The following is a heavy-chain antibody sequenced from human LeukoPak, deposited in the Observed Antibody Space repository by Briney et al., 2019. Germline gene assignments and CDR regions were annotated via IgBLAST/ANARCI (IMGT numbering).Heavy chain of an antibody. CDR3: ARDQRSESYYPWGWFDP. CDR1: GLAVSTNY. D-gene: IGHD1-26*01. CDR2: IYSDGST. J-gene: IGHJ5*02. Sequence: GGSLRLSCAASGLAVSTNYLSWVRQAPGKGLGRASVIYSDGSTYYTDSVKGRFTISRDNSKNTLYLQMNSLRPEDTAVYYCARDQRSESYYPWGWFDPWGQGTLVTVSS. V-gene: IGHV3-66*02.